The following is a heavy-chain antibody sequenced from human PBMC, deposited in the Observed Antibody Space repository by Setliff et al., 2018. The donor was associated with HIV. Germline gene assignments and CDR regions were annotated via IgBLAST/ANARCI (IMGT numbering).Heavy chain of an antibody. D-gene: IGHD1-26*01. V-gene: IGHV5-51*01. Sequence: GESLKISCKGSGYSFTSYWIGWVRQMSGKGLEWMGIIYPGDSDTRYSPSFQGQVLISADKSISTAYLQWSSLKASASAMYYCARFWNSGSYRDAFDIWGQGTMVTVSS. CDR1: GYSFTSYW. CDR3: ARFWNSGSYRDAFDI. J-gene: IGHJ3*02. CDR2: IYPGDSDT.